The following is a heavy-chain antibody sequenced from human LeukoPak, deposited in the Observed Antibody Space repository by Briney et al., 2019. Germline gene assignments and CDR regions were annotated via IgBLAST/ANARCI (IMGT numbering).Heavy chain of an antibody. CDR2: INPSGGST. CDR1: GYTFTSYY. CDR3: AREGAYIGGSYPFDY. Sequence: GGSVKVSCKASGYTFTSYYMHWVRQAPGQGLEWMGIINPSGGSTSYAQKFQGRVTITRDTSASTAYMELNSLRSEDMAVYYCAREGAYIGGSYPFDYWGQGTLVTVSS. V-gene: IGHV1-46*01. D-gene: IGHD1-26*01. J-gene: IGHJ4*02.